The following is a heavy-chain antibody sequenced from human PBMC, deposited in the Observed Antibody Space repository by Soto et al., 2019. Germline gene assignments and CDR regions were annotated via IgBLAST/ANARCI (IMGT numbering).Heavy chain of an antibody. D-gene: IGHD1-26*01. CDR3: AKELGSGRYYYGMDV. CDR1: GFSFSRHG. J-gene: IGHJ6*02. V-gene: IGHV3-30*18. CDR2: ISYDGSNK. Sequence: QVQLVESGGGVVQPGRSLRLSCAACGFSFSRHGMHWVRQAPGKGLEWVAVISYDGSNKYYADSVKGRFTISRDNSKNTLYLQMNSLRAEDTAVYYCAKELGSGRYYYGMDVWGQGTTVTVSS.